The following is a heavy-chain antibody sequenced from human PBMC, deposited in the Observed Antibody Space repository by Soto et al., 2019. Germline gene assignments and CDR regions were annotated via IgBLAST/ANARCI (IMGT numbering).Heavy chain of an antibody. Sequence: SETLSLTCTVSGDSISTYYCSWIRQAPGRGLEWIGYSFPSGSTKYNPSLKSRATISVDTAKNQFSLKLSSVTAVDTAVYYCAGKFDSSSWYVLSQRIGGYGMAVWGQGTTVTVSS. CDR2: SFPSGST. V-gene: IGHV4-59*01. D-gene: IGHD6-13*01. J-gene: IGHJ6*02. CDR3: AGKFDSSSWYVLSQRIGGYGMAV. CDR1: GDSISTYY.